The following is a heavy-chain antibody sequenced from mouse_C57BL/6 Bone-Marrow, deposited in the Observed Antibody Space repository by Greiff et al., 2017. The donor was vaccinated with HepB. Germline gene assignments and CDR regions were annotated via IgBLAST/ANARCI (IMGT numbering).Heavy chain of an antibody. J-gene: IGHJ4*01. V-gene: IGHV5-9-1*02. CDR3: TRDRDGYYGVFYAMDY. CDR1: GFTFSSYA. CDR2: ISSGGDYI. Sequence: VQLKESGEGLVKPGGSLKLSCAASGFTFSSYAMSWVRQTPEKRLEWVAYISSGGDYIYYADTVKGRFTISRDNARNTLYLQMSSLKSEDTAMYYCTRDRDGYYGVFYAMDYWGQGTSVTVSS. D-gene: IGHD2-3*01.